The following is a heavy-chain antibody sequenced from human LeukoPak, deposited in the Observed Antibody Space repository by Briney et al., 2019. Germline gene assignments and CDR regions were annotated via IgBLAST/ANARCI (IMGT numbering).Heavy chain of an antibody. V-gene: IGHV1-2*02. CDR1: GYTFTGYY. CDR3: ARVKSYYYGMDV. CDR2: INPHSGGT. Sequence: ASVKVSCKASGYTFTGYYIHWMRQAPGQGLEWMGWINPHSGGTNYAQNFQGRVTMTGDTSISTVYMELRTLRSDDTAVYYCARVKSYYYGMDVWGQGTTVTVSS. J-gene: IGHJ6*02.